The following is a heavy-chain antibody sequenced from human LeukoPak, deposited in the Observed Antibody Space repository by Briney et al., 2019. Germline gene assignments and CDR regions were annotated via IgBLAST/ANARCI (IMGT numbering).Heavy chain of an antibody. CDR2: INHSGST. Sequence: SETLSLTCAVYGGSSSGYYWSWIRQPPGKGLEWIGEINHSGSTNYNPSLKSRVTISVDTSKNQFSLKLSSVTAADTAVCYCAPRSGTYGADWGQGTMVTVSS. D-gene: IGHD3-10*01. CDR1: GGSSSGYY. V-gene: IGHV4-34*01. CDR3: APRSGTYGAD. J-gene: IGHJ3*01.